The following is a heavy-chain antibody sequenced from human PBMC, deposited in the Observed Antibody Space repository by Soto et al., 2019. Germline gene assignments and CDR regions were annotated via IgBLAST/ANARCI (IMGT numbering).Heavy chain of an antibody. D-gene: IGHD3-22*01. J-gene: IGHJ4*02. CDR1: GYTLTELS. Sequence: GASVKVSCKVSGYTLTELSMHGVRQAPGRGLEWMGGFDPEDGETIYAQKFQGRVTMTEDTSTDTAYMELSSLRSEETAVYYCATVHTPTYYDSSGRYYYGNYGGQGTLVTVPS. CDR3: ATVHTPTYYDSSGRYYYGNY. CDR2: FDPEDGET. V-gene: IGHV1-24*01.